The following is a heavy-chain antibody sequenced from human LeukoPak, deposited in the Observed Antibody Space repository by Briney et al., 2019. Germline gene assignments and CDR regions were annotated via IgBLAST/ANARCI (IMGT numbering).Heavy chain of an antibody. CDR3: AKHHLRERAITMIVVVRPRGVAFDI. D-gene: IGHD3-22*01. CDR2: ISGSGGST. CDR1: GFAFSSYW. J-gene: IGHJ3*02. V-gene: IGHV3-23*01. Sequence: GGSLRLSCAASGFAFSSYWMHWVRQAPGKGLEWVSAISGSGGSTYYADSVKGRFTISRDNSKNTLYLKMNSLRAEDTAVYYCAKHHLRERAITMIVVVRPRGVAFDIWGQGTMVTVSS.